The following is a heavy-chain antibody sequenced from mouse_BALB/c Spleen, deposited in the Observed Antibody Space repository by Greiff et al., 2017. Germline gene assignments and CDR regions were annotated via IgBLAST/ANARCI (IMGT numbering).Heavy chain of an antibody. CDR3: ARKGYYGSRSYWYFDV. CDR1: GFSLTSYG. J-gene: IGHJ1*01. D-gene: IGHD1-1*01. Sequence: VQLQQSGPGLVQPSQSLSITCTVSGFSLTSYGVHWVRQSPGKGLEWLGVIWSGGSTDYNAAFISRLSISKDNSKSQVFFKMNSLQANDTAIYYCARKGYYGSRSYWYFDVWGAGTTVTVSS. CDR2: IWSGGST. V-gene: IGHV2-2*02.